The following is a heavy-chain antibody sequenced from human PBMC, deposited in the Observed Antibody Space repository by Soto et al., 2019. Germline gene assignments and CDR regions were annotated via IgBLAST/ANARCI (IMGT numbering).Heavy chain of an antibody. D-gene: IGHD2-21*01. Sequence: QVQLVQSGAEVKGPGSSVKVSCNASGGGNLRDYRTTWVRRAPGQGLELRGGIIPKLGSANYSQNFQGRVTVSAAQSTITVSTELRSLTSDDTAVYYCARGGDGYNCGAVYWEQGTPVTFSS. CDR1: GGGNLRDYR. CDR3: ARGGDGYNCGAVY. V-gene: IGHV1-69*01. CDR2: IIPKLGSA. J-gene: IGHJ4*02.